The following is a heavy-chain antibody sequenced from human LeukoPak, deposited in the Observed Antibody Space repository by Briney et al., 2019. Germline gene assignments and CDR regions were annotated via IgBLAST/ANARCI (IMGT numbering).Heavy chain of an antibody. CDR2: ISGSGGST. Sequence: GGSLRLSCAASGFTFSSYAMSWVRQAPGKGLEWVSAISGSGGSTYYADSVKGRFTISRDNSKNTLYLQMNSLRAEDTAVYYCAGSGLSFYYYYMDVWGKGTTVTVSS. CDR3: AGSGLSFYYYYMDV. D-gene: IGHD3-10*01. J-gene: IGHJ6*03. CDR1: GFTFSSYA. V-gene: IGHV3-23*01.